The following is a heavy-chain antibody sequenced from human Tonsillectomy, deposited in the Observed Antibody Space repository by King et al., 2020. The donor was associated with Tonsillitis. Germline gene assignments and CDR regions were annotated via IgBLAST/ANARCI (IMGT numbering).Heavy chain of an antibody. D-gene: IGHD5-12*01. J-gene: IGHJ6*02. V-gene: IGHV5-51*01. CDR1: GYSFTNYW. CDR2: IYPGDSDT. CDR3: AKFGYDSGSLGYGMDV. Sequence: QLVQSGAEVKKPGESLKISCKGSGYSFTNYWIGWVRQMPGKGLEWMGIIYPGDSDTRYSPSFQGQVTISADKSITTAYLQWSSLKASDTAMYYCAKFGYDSGSLGYGMDVWGQGTAVIVSS.